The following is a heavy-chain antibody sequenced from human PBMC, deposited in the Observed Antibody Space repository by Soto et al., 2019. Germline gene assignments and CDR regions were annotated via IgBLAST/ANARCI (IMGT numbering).Heavy chain of an antibody. D-gene: IGHD3-22*01. V-gene: IGHV3-9*01. J-gene: IGHJ3*01. CDR1: GFTFEDYA. Sequence: VQLVESGGGVVQPGRSLRLSCAASGFTFEDYAMHWVRQTPGKGLEWVSGITWNSGKIDYADSVKGRFTISRDNAKTSLYMQMNMLTAADTALYYCAKAVLWDSSGKYIAAFDFWGPGAKGTVSS. CDR2: ITWNSGKI. CDR3: AKAVLWDSSGKYIAAFDF.